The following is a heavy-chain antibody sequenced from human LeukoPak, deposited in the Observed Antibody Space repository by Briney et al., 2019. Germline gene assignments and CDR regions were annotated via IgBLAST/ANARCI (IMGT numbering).Heavy chain of an antibody. CDR2: INEDGSDK. V-gene: IGHV3-7*03. D-gene: IGHD1-26*01. J-gene: IGHJ3*02. CDR3: ARGGSYLSAFDI. CDR1: GFMFSDYW. Sequence: GGSLRLSCAASGFMFSDYWMAWVRQAPGKGLEWLANINEDGSDKNYVASEKGRFTISRDNSKNTLYLQMNSLRAEDTAVYYCARGGSYLSAFDIWGQGTMVTVSS.